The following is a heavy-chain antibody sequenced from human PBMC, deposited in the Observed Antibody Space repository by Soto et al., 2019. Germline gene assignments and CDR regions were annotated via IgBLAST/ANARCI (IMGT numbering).Heavy chain of an antibody. Sequence: PGGSLRLSCAASGFTFSSYGMHLVRQAPGKGLECVSVISYDGSNKYYADSVKGRFTISRDDSKNTLYLQMNSLRAEDTAVYYCAKDLLVVVPAALRYYYYYYGMDVWGQGTTVTVSS. V-gene: IGHV3-30*18. D-gene: IGHD2-2*01. CDR3: AKDLLVVVPAALRYYYYYYGMDV. CDR1: GFTFSSYG. CDR2: ISYDGSNK. J-gene: IGHJ6*02.